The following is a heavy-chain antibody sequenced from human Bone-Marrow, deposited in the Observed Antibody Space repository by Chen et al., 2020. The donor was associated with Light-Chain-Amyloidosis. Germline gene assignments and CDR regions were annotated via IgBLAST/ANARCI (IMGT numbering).Heavy chain of an antibody. J-gene: IGHJ6*02. Sequence: QVQLVQSGAEVKKPGSSVKVSCSTSGDTFSTYPISWVRQAPGQGLEWMGGIIPIFGTTKYAQTLQGRLSITADESTRTAYMELSSLRSEDTAVYYCARDLWSGYYTYSHYHVMDVWGQGTTVTVSS. CDR1: GDTFSTYP. CDR2: IIPIFGTT. D-gene: IGHD3-3*01. CDR3: ARDLWSGYYTYSHYHVMDV. V-gene: IGHV1-69*01.